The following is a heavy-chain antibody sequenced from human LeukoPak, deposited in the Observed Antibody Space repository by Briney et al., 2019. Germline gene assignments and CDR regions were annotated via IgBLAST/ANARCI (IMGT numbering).Heavy chain of an antibody. CDR1: GFTFNNYA. D-gene: IGHD2-2*01. CDR3: ARDMHEYYFDY. Sequence: QPGGSLRLSCAASGFTFNNYAMTWVRQAPGKRLEWVSTINTGSGTYYADSVKARFTMSRDNSRNTLFLQMNNLRPEDTAVYFCARDMHEYYFDYWGQGTLVTVSS. CDR2: INTGSGT. V-gene: IGHV3-23*01. J-gene: IGHJ4*02.